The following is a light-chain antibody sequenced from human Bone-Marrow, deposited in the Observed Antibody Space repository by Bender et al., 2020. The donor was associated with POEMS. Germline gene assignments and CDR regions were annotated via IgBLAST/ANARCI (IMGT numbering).Light chain of an antibody. CDR2: QDN. V-gene: IGLV3-1*01. J-gene: IGLJ2*01. Sequence: SYVLTQPPSVSVSPGQTATITCSADKLGDRYASWYQHKPGQSPLLVLFQDNQRPSGIPERFSGSNSGNTATLTITGSQATDEADYYCQTWDSSIVIFGGGTKLTVL. CDR3: QTWDSSIVI. CDR1: KLGDRY.